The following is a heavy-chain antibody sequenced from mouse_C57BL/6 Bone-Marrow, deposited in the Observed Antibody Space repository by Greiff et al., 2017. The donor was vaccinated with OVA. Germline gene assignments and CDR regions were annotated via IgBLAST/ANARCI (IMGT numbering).Heavy chain of an antibody. CDR3: ARVYDGPYYAMDY. J-gene: IGHJ4*01. CDR1: GYTFTSYW. Sequence: QVQLKESGAELVKPGASVKLSCKASGYTFTSYWMHWVKQRPGQGLEWIGMIHPNSGSTNYNEKFKSKATLTVDKSSSTAYMQLSSLTSEDSAVYYCARVYDGPYYAMDYWGQGTSVTVSS. D-gene: IGHD2-3*01. V-gene: IGHV1-64*01. CDR2: IHPNSGST.